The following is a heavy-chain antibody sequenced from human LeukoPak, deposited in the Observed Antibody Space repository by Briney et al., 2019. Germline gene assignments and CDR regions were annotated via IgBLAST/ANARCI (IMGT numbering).Heavy chain of an antibody. D-gene: IGHD2-2*02. CDR2: ISYSGST. V-gene: IGHV4-59*01. J-gene: IGHJ5*02. Sequence: PSETLTLTCTVSGGSISSYYWSWIRQPPGKGLEWIGYISYSGSTNYNPSLKSRVTISVDTSKNQFSLKLSSVTAADTAVYYCARGECSSTSCYTRRYWFDPSGQGTLVTVSS. CDR1: GGSISSYY. CDR3: ARGECSSTSCYTRRYWFDP.